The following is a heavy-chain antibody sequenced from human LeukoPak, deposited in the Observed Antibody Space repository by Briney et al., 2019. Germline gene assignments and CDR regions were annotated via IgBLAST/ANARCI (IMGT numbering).Heavy chain of an antibody. CDR3: LGYYSGSPN. CDR2: ISSDGRTT. D-gene: IGHD3-10*01. J-gene: IGHJ4*02. CDR1: GFTSSYNW. V-gene: IGHV3-74*01. Sequence: GSLRLSCAASGFTSSYNWMHWVRQAPGKGLVWVSRISSDGRTTHYADSVKGRFTISRDSAKNTLFLQMNDLRAEDTAVYYCLGYYSGSPNWGQGTLVTVSS.